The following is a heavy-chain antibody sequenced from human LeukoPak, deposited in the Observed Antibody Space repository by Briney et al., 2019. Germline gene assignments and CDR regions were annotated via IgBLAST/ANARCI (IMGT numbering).Heavy chain of an antibody. CDR3: VRDSRGLIVVVPSASGGWFDP. CDR2: INDSGGRT. V-gene: IGHV3-23*01. CDR1: GFTFNDYA. Sequence: GGSLRLSCEASGFTFNDYAMGWVRQAPGKGLEWVSGINDSGGRTYYADSVKGRFTISRDNSKNTLFLQINNLRVDDAAVYYCVRDSRGLIVVVPSASGGWFDPWGQGALVTVSS. D-gene: IGHD2-2*01. J-gene: IGHJ5*02.